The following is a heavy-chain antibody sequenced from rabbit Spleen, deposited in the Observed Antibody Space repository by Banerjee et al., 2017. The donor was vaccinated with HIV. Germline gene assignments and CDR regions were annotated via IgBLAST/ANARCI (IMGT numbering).Heavy chain of an antibody. J-gene: IGHJ4*01. D-gene: IGHD1-1*01. CDR2: IYTGSSGST. CDR1: GFSFSNKAV. CDR3: ARSTSPSSGDGCRL. Sequence: QEQLVESGGGLVKPGASLTLTCKASGFSFSNKAVMCWVRQAPGKGLEWIACIYTGSSGSTYYASWARGRFTITRSTSLNTVTLQLNSLTAADTATYFCARSTSPSSGDGCRLWGPGTLVTVS. V-gene: IGHV1S45*01.